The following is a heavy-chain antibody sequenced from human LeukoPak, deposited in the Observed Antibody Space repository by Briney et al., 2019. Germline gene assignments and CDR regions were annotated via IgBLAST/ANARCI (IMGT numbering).Heavy chain of an antibody. CDR3: ANHRKMVRGAMTPLFDY. Sequence: GGSLRLSCAASGFTFSSYAMSWVRQAPGKGLEWVSAISGSGGSTYYADSVKGRFTISRDNSKNTLYLQMNSLRAEDTAVYYCANHRKMVRGAMTPLFDYWGQGTPVTVSS. CDR1: GFTFSSYA. V-gene: IGHV3-23*01. CDR2: ISGSGGST. D-gene: IGHD3-10*01. J-gene: IGHJ4*02.